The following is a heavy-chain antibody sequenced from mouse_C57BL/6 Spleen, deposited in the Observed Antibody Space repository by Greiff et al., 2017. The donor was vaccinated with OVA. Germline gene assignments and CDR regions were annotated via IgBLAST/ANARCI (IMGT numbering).Heavy chain of an antibody. CDR1: GFSLSTSGMG. CDR2: IYWDDDK. V-gene: IGHV8-12*01. D-gene: IGHD1-1*01. Sequence: QVTLKVSGPGILQSSQTLSLTCSFSGFSLSTSGMGVSWIRQPSGKGLEWLAHIYWDDDKRYNPSLKSRLTISKATSRNQVFLKITSVDTADTATYYCARRRDYYGSSPYYFDYWGQGTTLTVSS. CDR3: ARRRDYYGSSPYYFDY. J-gene: IGHJ2*01.